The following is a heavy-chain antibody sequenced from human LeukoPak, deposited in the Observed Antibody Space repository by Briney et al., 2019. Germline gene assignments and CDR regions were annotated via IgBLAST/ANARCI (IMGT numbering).Heavy chain of an antibody. CDR3: ARRGGDDILTGYYVESWFDP. D-gene: IGHD3-9*01. CDR2: IYYSGGI. J-gene: IGHJ5*02. V-gene: IGHV4-39*01. CDR1: GGSISSGSYS. Sequence: PSETLSLTCSVSGGSISSGSYSWVWIRQPPGKGLEGIGTIYYSGGISYKLSLRSRVTISVDTAKNQFSLQGSSVTAAAAAVYYCARRGGDDILTGYYVESWFDPWGQGTLVTVSS.